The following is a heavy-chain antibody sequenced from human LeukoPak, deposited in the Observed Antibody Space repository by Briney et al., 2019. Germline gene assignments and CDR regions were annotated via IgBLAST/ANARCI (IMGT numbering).Heavy chain of an antibody. CDR2: ISYDGSTT. J-gene: IGHJ4*02. CDR1: GLTFSSYA. V-gene: IGHV3-30*03. CDR3: ASLLSYYSPFDY. Sequence: GGSLRLSCAASGLTFSSYAIHWVRQAPGKGLDWVAVISYDGSTTYYADSVKGRFTISRDNAKNSLYLQMNNLRAEDTAVYYCASLLSYYSPFDYWGQGTLVTVSS. D-gene: IGHD3-10*01.